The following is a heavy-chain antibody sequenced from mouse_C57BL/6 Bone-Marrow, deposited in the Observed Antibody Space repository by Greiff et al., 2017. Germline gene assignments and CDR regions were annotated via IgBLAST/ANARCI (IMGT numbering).Heavy chain of an antibody. CDR2: IYPGSGSP. J-gene: IGHJ2*01. D-gene: IGHD2-1*01. CDR1: GYTFTSYW. V-gene: IGHV1-55*01. Sequence: QVQLQQPGAELVKPGASVKMSCKASGYTFTSYWITWVKQRPGQGLEWIGDIYPGSGSPNYNEKFKSKATLTVDTSSSTAYMQLSSLTSEYSAVYYCARRDLLWSYLAYWGQGTTLTVSS. CDR3: ARRDLLWSYLAY.